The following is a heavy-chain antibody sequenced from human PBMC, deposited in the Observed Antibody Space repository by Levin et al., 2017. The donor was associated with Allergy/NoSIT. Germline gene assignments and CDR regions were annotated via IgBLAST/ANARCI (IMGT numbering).Heavy chain of an antibody. V-gene: IGHV3-23*01. Sequence: PGGSLRLSCAASGFSFSIHAMSWVRQAPGKGLEWVSTISGGGGDTYYADSVKGRFTVSRDNSKNTLYLRMNRLRAEDTAKYFCAKETTTAPGGINCFDPWGPGTLVTVSS. CDR3: AKETTTAPGGINCFDP. CDR1: GFSFSIHA. J-gene: IGHJ5*02. D-gene: IGHD4-11*01. CDR2: ISGGGGDT.